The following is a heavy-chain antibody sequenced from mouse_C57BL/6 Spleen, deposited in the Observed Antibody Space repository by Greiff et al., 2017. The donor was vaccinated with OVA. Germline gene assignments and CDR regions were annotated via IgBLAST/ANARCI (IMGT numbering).Heavy chain of an antibody. V-gene: IGHV5-2*01. CDR1: EYTFPTYD. Sequence: EVQLVEPGGGLVQPGESLKLSCESSEYTFPTYDMHWVRQTPEKRLEWVAAINSDGGSTYYPDTMESRSIISRDNSKKTLYRQMSRLRSEDTALYYCARRGYDMDYWGQGTSVTVSS. CDR3: ARRGYDMDY. D-gene: IGHD2-2*01. CDR2: INSDGGST. J-gene: IGHJ4*01.